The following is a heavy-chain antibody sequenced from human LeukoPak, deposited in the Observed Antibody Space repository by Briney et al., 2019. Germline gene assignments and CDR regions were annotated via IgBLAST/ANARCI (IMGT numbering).Heavy chain of an antibody. V-gene: IGHV3-11*01. CDR3: AAEVSPKVFDY. J-gene: IGHJ4*02. CDR2: ISARGDVI. Sequence: SSISARGDVIYPVASGKGRFTISRHTSKRLLYLQMNNLRADDTAVYFCAAEVSPKVFDYWGQGTLVTVSS.